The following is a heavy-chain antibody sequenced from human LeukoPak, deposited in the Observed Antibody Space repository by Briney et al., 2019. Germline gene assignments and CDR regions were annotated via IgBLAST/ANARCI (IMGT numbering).Heavy chain of an antibody. D-gene: IGHD4-17*01. J-gene: IGHJ4*02. CDR3: ARGAIMTTVTTTN. Sequence: PGGSLRLSCAASGFTFSSYSMNWVRQAPGKGLEWVSSISSSSSYIYYADSVKGRFTISRDNAKNSLYLQMNSLRAEDTAVYYCARGAIMTTVTTTNWGQGTLVTVSS. CDR2: ISSSSSYI. CDR1: GFTFSSYS. V-gene: IGHV3-21*01.